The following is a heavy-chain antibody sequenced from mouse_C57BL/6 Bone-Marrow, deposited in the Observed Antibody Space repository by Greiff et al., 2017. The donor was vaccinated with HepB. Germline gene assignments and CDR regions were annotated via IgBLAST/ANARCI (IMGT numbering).Heavy chain of an antibody. CDR2: ISYDGSN. J-gene: IGHJ1*03. Sequence: EVKLVESGPGLVKPSQSLSLTCSVTGYSITSGYYWNWIRQFPGNKLEWMGYISYDGSNNYNPSLKNRISITRDTSKNQFFLKLNSVTTEDTATYYCASQYWYFDVWGTGTTVTVSS. CDR3: ASQYWYFDV. CDR1: GYSITSGYY. V-gene: IGHV3-6*01.